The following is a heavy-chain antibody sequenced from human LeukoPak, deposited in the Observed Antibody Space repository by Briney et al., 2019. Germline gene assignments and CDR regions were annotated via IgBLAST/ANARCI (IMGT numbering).Heavy chain of an antibody. CDR3: AGRAQTTGWSFDY. CDR1: GGSISSYY. D-gene: IGHD6-19*01. Sequence: SGTLSLTCIVSGGSISSYYWSWIRQPAGKGLEWIGQIRTSGSTNYNPSLKSRVAMSVDTSKNQFSLELSSVTAADTVVYYCAGRAQTTGWSFDYWGQGALVTVSS. V-gene: IGHV4-4*07. CDR2: IRTSGST. J-gene: IGHJ4*02.